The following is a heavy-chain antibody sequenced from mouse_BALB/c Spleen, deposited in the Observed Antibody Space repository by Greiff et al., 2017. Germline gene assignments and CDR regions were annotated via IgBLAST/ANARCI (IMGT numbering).Heavy chain of an antibody. V-gene: IGHV1S127*01. CDR2: IDPSDSET. D-gene: IGHD2-4*01. J-gene: IGHJ4*01. CDR3: ARRDYDVRGYYAMDY. CDR1: GYSFTSYW. Sequence: QVQLQQSGPQLVRPGASVKISCKASGYSFTSYWMHWVKQRPGQGLEWIGMIDPSDSETRLNQKFKDKATLTVDKSSSTAYMQLSSPTSEDSAVYYCARRDYDVRGYYAMDYWGQGTSVTVSS.